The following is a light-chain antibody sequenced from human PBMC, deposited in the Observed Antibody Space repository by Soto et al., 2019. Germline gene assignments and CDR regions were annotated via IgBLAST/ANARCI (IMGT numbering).Light chain of an antibody. V-gene: IGLV2-14*01. CDR3: SSYTDSDTYV. J-gene: IGLJ1*01. CDR1: SSDVGGYNY. CDR2: DVS. Sequence: QSVPTQPASVSGSPGQSITISCTGTSSDVGGYNYVSWYQQHPGKAPKLMIYDVSNRPSGVSNRFSGSKSGIRASLTISGLQAEDEADYYCSSYTDSDTYVFGTGTKVTVL.